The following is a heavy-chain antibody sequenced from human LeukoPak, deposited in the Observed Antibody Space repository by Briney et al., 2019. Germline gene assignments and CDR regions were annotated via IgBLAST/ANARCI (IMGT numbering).Heavy chain of an antibody. CDR3: ARRLLYRGYCSGGSCPDYFDY. J-gene: IGHJ4*02. V-gene: IGHV1-18*01. Sequence: ASVKVSCKASGYTFTSYGISWVRQAPGQGLEWMGWISTYNGNTNYAQKLRGRVTMTTDTSTSTVYMELRSLRSDDTAVYYCARRLLYRGYCSGGSCPDYFDYWGQGTLVTVSS. CDR1: GYTFTSYG. CDR2: ISTYNGNT. D-gene: IGHD2-15*01.